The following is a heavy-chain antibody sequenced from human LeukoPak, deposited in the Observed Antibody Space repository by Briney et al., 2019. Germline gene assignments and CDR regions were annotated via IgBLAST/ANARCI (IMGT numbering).Heavy chain of an antibody. CDR3: ARALWNSGYPFDY. CDR1: GYTFTGYY. V-gene: IGHV1-3*01. Sequence: ASVKVSCKASGYTFTGYYMHWVRQAPGQRLEWMGWINAGNRNTKYSQKIQGRVTITRDASASTAYMELSSLRSEDTAVYYCARALWNSGYPFDYWGQGTLVTVSS. J-gene: IGHJ4*02. D-gene: IGHD5-12*01. CDR2: INAGNRNT.